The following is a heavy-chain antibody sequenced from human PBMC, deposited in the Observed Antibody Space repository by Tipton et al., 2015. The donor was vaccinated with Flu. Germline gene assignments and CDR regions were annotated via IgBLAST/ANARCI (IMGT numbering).Heavy chain of an antibody. CDR2: ISHSGRT. J-gene: IGHJ4*02. V-gene: IGHV4-38-2*02. CDR3: VRSTYHYPSGSSDY. Sequence: GLVKPSETLSLICTVSDYSISSGYYWGWIRQPPGKGLEWIGCISHSGRTYYNPSLKSRVTISVDTAKNQFSQSLSSVTAADTAVYYCVRSTYHYPSGSSDYWRQGTLVTVSS. D-gene: IGHD3-10*01. CDR1: DYSISSGYY.